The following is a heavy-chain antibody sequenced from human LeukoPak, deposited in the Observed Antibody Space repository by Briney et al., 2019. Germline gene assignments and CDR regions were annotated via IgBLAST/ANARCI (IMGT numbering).Heavy chain of an antibody. CDR1: GYTFNGYY. CDR3: ARSRYDVLTGSPDY. D-gene: IGHD3-9*01. CDR2: INPNSGGT. V-gene: IGHV1-2*02. J-gene: IGHJ4*02. Sequence: ASVKVSCKASGYTFNGYYMPWVRQAPGQGLEWMGWINPNSGGTNYAQKFLGRLTVTGDTSISTAYMELSRLGSDDTAVYYCARSRYDVLTGSPDYWGQGTLVTVSS.